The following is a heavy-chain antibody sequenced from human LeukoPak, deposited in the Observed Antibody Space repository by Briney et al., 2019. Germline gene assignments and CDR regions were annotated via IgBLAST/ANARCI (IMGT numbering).Heavy chain of an antibody. D-gene: IGHD1-26*01. V-gene: IGHV4-34*01. J-gene: IGHJ5*02. CDR3: AREPLWGNWFDP. CDR2: INHSGST. Sequence: SETLSLTCAVYGGSFSGYYRSWIRQPPGKGLEWIGEINHSGSTNYNPSLKSRVTISVDTSKNQFSLKLSSVTAADTAVYYCAREPLWGNWFDPWGQGTLVTVSS. CDR1: GGSFSGYY.